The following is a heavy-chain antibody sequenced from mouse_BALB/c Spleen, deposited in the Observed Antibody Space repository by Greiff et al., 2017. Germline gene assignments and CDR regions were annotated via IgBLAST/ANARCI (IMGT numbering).Heavy chain of an antibody. J-gene: IGHJ2*01. CDR2: INPYNDGT. CDR1: GYTFTSYV. V-gene: IGHV1-14*01. D-gene: IGHD1-1*01. CDR3: ARGGGITTVPPDY. Sequence: VQLQQSGPELVKPGASVKMSCKASGYTFTSYVMHWVKQKPGQGLEWIGYINPYNDGTKYNEKFKGKATLTSDKSSSTAYMELSSLTSEDSAVYDCARGGGITTVPPDYWGQGTTLTVSS.